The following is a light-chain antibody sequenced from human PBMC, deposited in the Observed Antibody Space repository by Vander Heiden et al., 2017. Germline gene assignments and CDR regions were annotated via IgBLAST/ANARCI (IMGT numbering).Light chain of an antibody. CDR1: PSLALRDGNTY. V-gene: IGKV2-24*01. CDR3: MQATQFPGT. J-gene: IGKJ1*01. Sequence: DIAMTQTPLSSPLPLGQPASISCRSSPSLALRDGNTYLSWLQQRPGPPPRLLNDKITNQCSGVPDRSSGSGAGEDFTLKISRVEAEDVGDYYCMQATQFPGTFGQGTKVEIK. CDR2: KIT.